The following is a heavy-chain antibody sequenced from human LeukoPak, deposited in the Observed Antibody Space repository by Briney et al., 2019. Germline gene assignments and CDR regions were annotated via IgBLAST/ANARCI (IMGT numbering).Heavy chain of an antibody. J-gene: IGHJ4*02. Sequence: GGSLRLSCEASGFTVSDNYMSWVRQAPGKGLEWVSVMYSGGSTSYADSVKGRFTISRDNSKNTLYLQMNSLRAEDTAVYYCARTVTTWGNYYFDYWGQGTLATVSS. V-gene: IGHV3-66*01. D-gene: IGHD4-17*01. CDR2: MYSGGST. CDR3: ARTVTTWGNYYFDY. CDR1: GFTVSDNY.